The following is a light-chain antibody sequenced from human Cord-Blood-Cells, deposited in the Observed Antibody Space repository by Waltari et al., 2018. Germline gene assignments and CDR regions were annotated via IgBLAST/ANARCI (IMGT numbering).Light chain of an antibody. V-gene: IGKV1-5*03. J-gene: IGKJ1*01. Sequence: DIQTTQSPSTLSASVGDRVTITCRASQSISSWLAWYQQKPGKAPKLLIYKASSLESGVPSRFSGSGSGTEFTLTISSLQPDDFATYYCQQYNSSTWTFGQGTKVEIK. CDR1: QSISSW. CDR2: KAS. CDR3: QQYNSSTWT.